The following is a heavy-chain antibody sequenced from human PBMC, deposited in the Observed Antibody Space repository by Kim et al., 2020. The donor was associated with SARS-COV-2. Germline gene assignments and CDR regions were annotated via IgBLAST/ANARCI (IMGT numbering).Heavy chain of an antibody. CDR1: GGSISSSSYY. CDR2: IYYSGST. Sequence: SETLSLTCTVSGGSISSSSYYWGWIRQPPGKGLEWIGSIYYSGSTYYNPSLKSRVTISVDTSKNQFSLKLSSVTAADTAVYYCAGERVVGATSWFDPWGQGTLVTVSS. CDR3: AGERVVGATSWFDP. J-gene: IGHJ5*02. V-gene: IGHV4-39*01. D-gene: IGHD1-26*01.